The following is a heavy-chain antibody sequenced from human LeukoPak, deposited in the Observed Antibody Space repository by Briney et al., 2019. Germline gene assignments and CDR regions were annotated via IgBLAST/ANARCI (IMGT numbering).Heavy chain of an antibody. V-gene: IGHV3-48*03. CDR2: ISSSGTTI. J-gene: IGHJ4*02. D-gene: IGHD2-15*01. CDR1: GFTFDDYA. CDR3: ARDGLGVADLDY. Sequence: GRSLRLSCAASGFTFDDYAMHWVRQAPGKGLECLSYISSSGTTIYSADSVKGRFTISRDNAKNSLYLHMNSLRGEDTAAYYCARDGLGVADLDYWGQGTLVTVSS.